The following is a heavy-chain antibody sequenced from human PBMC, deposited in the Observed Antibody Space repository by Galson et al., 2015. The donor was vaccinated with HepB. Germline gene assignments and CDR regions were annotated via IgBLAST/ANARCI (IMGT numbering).Heavy chain of an antibody. Sequence: SLRLSCAASRFTFTNYGMHWVRQAPGKGLEWVAVIWSDGSDKYYADSVKGRFTISRDISKNTLYLQMNSLRAEDTAVYYCVRVPTYYYERSGLSHYGMDVWGQGTTVTVSS. CDR3: VRVPTYYYERSGLSHYGMDV. V-gene: IGHV3-33*08. CDR2: IWSDGSDK. CDR1: RFTFTNYG. D-gene: IGHD3-22*01. J-gene: IGHJ6*02.